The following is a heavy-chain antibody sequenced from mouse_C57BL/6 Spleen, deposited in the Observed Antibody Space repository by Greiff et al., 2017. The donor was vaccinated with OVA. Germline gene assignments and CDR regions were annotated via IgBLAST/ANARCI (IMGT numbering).Heavy chain of an antibody. Sequence: EVQLQQSGPELVKPGASVKISCKASGYTFTDYYMNWVKQSHGKSLEWIGDINPNNGGTSYNQKFKGKATLTVDKSSSTAYMELRSLTSEDSAVYYCARGNFDFDVWGTGTTVTVSS. CDR2: INPNNGGT. J-gene: IGHJ1*03. D-gene: IGHD2-1*01. CDR3: ARGNFDFDV. V-gene: IGHV1-26*01. CDR1: GYTFTDYY.